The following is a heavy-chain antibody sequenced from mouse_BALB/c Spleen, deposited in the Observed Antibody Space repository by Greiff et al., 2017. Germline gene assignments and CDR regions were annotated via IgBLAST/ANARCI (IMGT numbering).Heavy chain of an antibody. V-gene: IGHV1-15*01. J-gene: IGHJ3*01. Sequence: QVQLQQSGAELVRPGASVTLSCKASGYTFTDYEMHWVKQTPVHGLEWIGAIDPETGGTAYNQKFKGKATLTADKSSNTAYMELRSLTSEDSAVYYCTRGGNYVLAYWGQGTLVTVSA. CDR3: TRGGNYVLAY. D-gene: IGHD2-1*01. CDR1: GYTFTDYE. CDR2: IDPETGGT.